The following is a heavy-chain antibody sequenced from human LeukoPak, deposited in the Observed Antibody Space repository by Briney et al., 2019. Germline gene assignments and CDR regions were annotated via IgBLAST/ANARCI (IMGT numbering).Heavy chain of an antibody. CDR1: GFTFSSYA. CDR3: AKDLARPYCSSTSCYRVTTVTTGLLGY. D-gene: IGHD2-2*02. CDR2: ISGSGGST. J-gene: IGHJ4*02. Sequence: GGSLRLSCAASGFTFSSYAMSWVRQAPGKGLEWVSAISGSGGSTYYADSVKGRFTISRDNSKNTLYLQMNSLRAEDTAVYYCAKDLARPYCSSTSCYRVTTVTTGLLGYWGQGTLVTVSS. V-gene: IGHV3-23*01.